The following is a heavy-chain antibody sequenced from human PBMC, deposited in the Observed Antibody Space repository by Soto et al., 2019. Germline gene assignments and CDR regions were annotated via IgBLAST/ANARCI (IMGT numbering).Heavy chain of an antibody. D-gene: IGHD3-3*01. Sequence: QVQLVESGGGVVQPGGSLRLSCAGSGFTFSNSGMHWYRQAPGKGLEGVGVLAYDGSEKYYADSVKGRFTIPRDNSKNTLYLQMNSLRVEDTAVYYCARFFDYYGMDVWGQGTTVTVSS. J-gene: IGHJ6*02. CDR3: ARFFDYYGMDV. CDR1: GFTFSNSG. V-gene: IGHV3-30*03. CDR2: LAYDGSEK.